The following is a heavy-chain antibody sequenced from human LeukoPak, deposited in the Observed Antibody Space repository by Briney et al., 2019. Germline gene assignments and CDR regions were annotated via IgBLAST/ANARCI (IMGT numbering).Heavy chain of an antibody. CDR1: GFTFSSYG. Sequence: GGSLRLSCAASGFTFSSYGMHWVRQAPGKGLEWVSSISSSSSYIYYADSVKGRFTISRDNAKNSLYLQMNSLRAEDTAVYYCAGGDQPLLYIPFDYWGQGTLVTVSS. CDR3: AGGDQPLLYIPFDY. J-gene: IGHJ4*02. D-gene: IGHD2-2*02. V-gene: IGHV3-21*01. CDR2: ISSSSSYI.